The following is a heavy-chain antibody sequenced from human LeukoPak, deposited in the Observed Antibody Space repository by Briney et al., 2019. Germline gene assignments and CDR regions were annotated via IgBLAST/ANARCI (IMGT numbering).Heavy chain of an antibody. CDR3: ARGFPPGSGSRGSHAFDV. J-gene: IGHJ3*01. D-gene: IGHD6-19*01. Sequence: SESLSLTCAVSEMSFSAYYWNWIRQSPGKGLEWIGEINYGGSTKYTPSLEGRGTILIDTSKNQFSLKLTSVTAADTAVYYCARGFPPGSGSRGSHAFDVWGQGTMVTVSS. CDR2: INYGGST. V-gene: IGHV4-34*01. CDR1: EMSFSAYY.